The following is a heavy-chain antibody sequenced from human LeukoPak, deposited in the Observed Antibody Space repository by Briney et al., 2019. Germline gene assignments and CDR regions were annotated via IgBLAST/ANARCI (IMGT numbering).Heavy chain of an antibody. CDR3: ARVVYRHYFDY. J-gene: IGHJ4*02. Sequence: GGSLRLSCAASGFTFSTYSMNWVRQAPGKGLEWVSSISSSSSYIYYADSVKGRFTISRDNAKKSVYLQMNSLRAEDTAVYYCARVVYRHYFDYWGQGTLVTVSS. V-gene: IGHV3-21*04. CDR2: ISSSSSYI. CDR1: GFTFSTYS. D-gene: IGHD4-11*01.